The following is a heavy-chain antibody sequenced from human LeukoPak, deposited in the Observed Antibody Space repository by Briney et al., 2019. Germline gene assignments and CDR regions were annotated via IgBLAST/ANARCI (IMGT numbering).Heavy chain of an antibody. CDR1: GDSITSSDHY. J-gene: IGHJ5*02. CDR2: VSQSGNT. Sequence: SETLSLTCTLSGDSITSSDHYWVWIRQSPGKGLEWIGSVSQSGNTYYKSSLKSRVTVSLDTSKNEFSLTLTSVTAADTAVYYCARDSGTTGEVKFDPWGHGILVTVSS. CDR3: ARDSGTTGEVKFDP. V-gene: IGHV4-39*07. D-gene: IGHD3-10*01.